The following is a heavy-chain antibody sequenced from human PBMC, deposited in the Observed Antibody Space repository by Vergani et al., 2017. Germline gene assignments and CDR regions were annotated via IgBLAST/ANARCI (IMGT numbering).Heavy chain of an antibody. Sequence: EVQLLESGGGLVQPGGSLRLSCAASGFTFSSCAMSWVRQAPGKGLEWVSSISGSGGSTYYADSVKGRVTISRDNSKNTLYLQMNSLRAEDTAVYYCAKESSSSDWFDPWGQGTLVTVSS. J-gene: IGHJ5*02. CDR3: AKESSSSDWFDP. CDR1: GFTFSSCA. CDR2: ISGSGGST. V-gene: IGHV3-23*01. D-gene: IGHD6-6*01.